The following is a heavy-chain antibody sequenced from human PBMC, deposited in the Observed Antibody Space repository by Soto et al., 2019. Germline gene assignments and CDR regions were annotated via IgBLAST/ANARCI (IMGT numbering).Heavy chain of an antibody. J-gene: IGHJ5*02. CDR3: VRHHSKHVEARAPFDP. CDR1: GYGFTTKW. D-gene: IGHD6-6*01. Sequence: GESLKISCQDSGYGFTTKWISWVRQMPGKGLEWVGRVDPSDSYTDYSPSFRGHVIISVDRSVSTAYLEWSSLKASDSAIYYCVRHHSKHVEARAPFDPWGQGTLVTVSS. V-gene: IGHV5-10-1*01. CDR2: VDPSDSYT.